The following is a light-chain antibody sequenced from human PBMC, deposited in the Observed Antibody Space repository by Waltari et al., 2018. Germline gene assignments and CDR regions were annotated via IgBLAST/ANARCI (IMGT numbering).Light chain of an antibody. J-gene: IGKJ3*01. CDR2: WAS. CDR1: QSVLSNSNNENY. CDR3: QQYIATPFT. Sequence: DFVMTQSPDSLSVSLGERATINCTSTQSVLSNSNNENYLAWYQQKPGQPPKVLIYWASTRESGVPDRFSGSGSGTDFTLAISSLQAEDVAVYYCQQYIATPFTFGPGTRVDI. V-gene: IGKV4-1*01.